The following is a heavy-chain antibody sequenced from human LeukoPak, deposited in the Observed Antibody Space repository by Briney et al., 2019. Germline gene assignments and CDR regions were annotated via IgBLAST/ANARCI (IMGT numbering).Heavy chain of an antibody. CDR2: IIPIFGTA. Sequence: GASVKVSCKASGGTFSSYAISWVRQAPGQGLEWMGGIIPIFGTANYAQKFQGRVTITADESTSTAYMELSRLRSDDTAVYYCARDLKYCSSTSCSTGNFQHWGQGTLVTVSS. CDR3: ARDLKYCSSTSCSTGNFQH. CDR1: GGTFSSYA. V-gene: IGHV1-69*13. D-gene: IGHD2-2*01. J-gene: IGHJ1*01.